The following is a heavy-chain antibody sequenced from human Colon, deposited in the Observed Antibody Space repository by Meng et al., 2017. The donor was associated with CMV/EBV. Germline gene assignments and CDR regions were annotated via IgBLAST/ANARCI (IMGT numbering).Heavy chain of an antibody. CDR2: VYSGGTT. V-gene: IGHV3-53*01. Sequence: EVQLVESGGGLVHPWGSLRLSCAASGFTVSSNYMSWVRQAPGKGLEWISVVYSGGTTYYADSVKGRFTISRDNSKNTLYLQMNSLRADDTAVYYCARDLTTMLRGALGFWGQGTLVTASS. CDR3: ARDLTTMLRGALGF. CDR1: GFTVSSNY. D-gene: IGHD3-10*01. J-gene: IGHJ4*02.